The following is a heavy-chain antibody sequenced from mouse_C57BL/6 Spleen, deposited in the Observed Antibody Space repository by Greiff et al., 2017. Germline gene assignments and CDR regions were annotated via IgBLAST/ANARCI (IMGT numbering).Heavy chain of an antibody. CDR2: INPSNGGT. D-gene: IGHD2-2*01. J-gene: IGHJ2*01. CDR3: AGRGVTPYYFDY. CDR1: GYTFTSYW. V-gene: IGHV1-53*01. Sequence: QVQLQQPGTELVKPGASVKLSCKASGYTFTSYWMHWVKQRPGQGLEWIGSINPSNGGTKYTAKFKSQATLTADKSSSTAYMQLSSLTSEDYAVYYCAGRGVTPYYFDYWGKGTTLTVSS.